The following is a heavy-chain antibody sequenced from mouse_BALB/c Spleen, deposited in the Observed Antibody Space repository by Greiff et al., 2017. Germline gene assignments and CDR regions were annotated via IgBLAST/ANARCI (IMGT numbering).Heavy chain of an antibody. V-gene: IGHV5-17*02. D-gene: IGHD1-1*01. Sequence: EVKLVESGGGLVQPGGSRKLSCAASGFTFSSFAMPWVRQAPEKGLEWVAYISSGSSTIYYADTVKGRFTISRDNPKNTLFLQMTSLRSEDTAMYYCARNYYGSSYDFDYWGQGTTLTVSS. J-gene: IGHJ2*01. CDR3: ARNYYGSSYDFDY. CDR2: ISSGSSTI. CDR1: GFTFSSFA.